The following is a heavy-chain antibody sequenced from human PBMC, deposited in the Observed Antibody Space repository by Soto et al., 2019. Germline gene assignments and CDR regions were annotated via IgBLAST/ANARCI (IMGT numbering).Heavy chain of an antibody. V-gene: IGHV3-7*01. CDR1: GFTFSSYW. Sequence: PGGSLRLSCAASGFTFSSYWMTWVRQAPGKGLKWVANIKHDGSESYYVDSVKGRFIISRDNAANSLYLQMTNLRTEATSVYYCARDRRSGSNVWGYYYAMDVWGQGATVTVSS. D-gene: IGHD3-16*01. J-gene: IGHJ6*02. CDR2: IKHDGSES. CDR3: ARDRRSGSNVWGYYYAMDV.